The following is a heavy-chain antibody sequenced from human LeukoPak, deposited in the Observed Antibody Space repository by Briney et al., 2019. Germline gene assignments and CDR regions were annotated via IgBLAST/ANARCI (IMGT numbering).Heavy chain of an antibody. J-gene: IGHJ4*02. CDR2: IYYSGST. CDR1: GCSISSYY. CDR3: ARVRVSSGHHPWYFDY. V-gene: IGHV4-59*01. Sequence: SETLSLTCTVSGCSISSYYWSWIRQSPGKGLEWIGYIYYSGSTDYNPYLKSRVTTSVDTSKNQFSLKLSSVTAADTAVYYCARVRVSSGHHPWYFDYWGQGTLVTVTS. D-gene: IGHD3-22*01.